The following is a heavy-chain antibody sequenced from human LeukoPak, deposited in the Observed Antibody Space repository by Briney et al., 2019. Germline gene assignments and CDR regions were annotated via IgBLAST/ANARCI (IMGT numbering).Heavy chain of an antibody. Sequence: GASVKVSCKASGYTFTGYYMHWVRQAPGQGLEWMGWINPNSGGTNYAQKFQGRVTMTRDTSISTAYMELSRLKSVDTAVYYCARDPGGSYPYYLDYGGQGTLVTVSS. CDR3: ARDPGGSYPYYLDY. CDR1: GYTFTGYY. D-gene: IGHD1-26*01. CDR2: INPNSGGT. V-gene: IGHV1-2*02. J-gene: IGHJ4*02.